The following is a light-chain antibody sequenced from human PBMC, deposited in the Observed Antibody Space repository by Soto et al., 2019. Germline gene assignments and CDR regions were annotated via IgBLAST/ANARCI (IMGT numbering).Light chain of an antibody. CDR1: QSIGTL. V-gene: IGKV1-5*01. Sequence: DIQMTQSPSTVYASVGDRVTLTCRASQSIGTLLAWYQQKPGEAPKLLIYDASNWERGVSSTFSGSGSGTEFTLTINTLQPEDFATYYCQQYDGYSGTFGQGTKVQIK. J-gene: IGKJ1*01. CDR2: DAS. CDR3: QQYDGYSGT.